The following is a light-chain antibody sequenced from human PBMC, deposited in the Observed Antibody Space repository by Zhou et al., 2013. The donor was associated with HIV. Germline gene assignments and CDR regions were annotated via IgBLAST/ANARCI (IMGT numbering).Light chain of an antibody. V-gene: IGKV3-11*01. CDR3: QQRSDWPPAYI. CDR1: QSVNSN. CDR2: AAS. Sequence: EIVMTQSPATLSVSPGERATLSCRASQSVNSNLAWYQQKAGQTPRLLIYAASNRATGIPARFSGSGSGTDFTLTISSLEPEDFAVYYCQQRSDWPPAYIFGQGTKLEI. J-gene: IGKJ2*01.